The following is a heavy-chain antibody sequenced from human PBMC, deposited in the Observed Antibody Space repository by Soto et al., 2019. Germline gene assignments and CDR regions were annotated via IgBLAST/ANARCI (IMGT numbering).Heavy chain of an antibody. J-gene: IGHJ6*02. CDR2: IYHSGSI. D-gene: IGHD5-12*01. CDR3: ARGRGYDARLGLDV. CDR1: GVSISSTNW. V-gene: IGHV4-4*02. Sequence: QVHLQESGPGLVKPSGTLSLTCAVSGVSISSTNWWSWVRQSPGKGLEWIGEIYHSGSINYDPSLKSRVTISVDKSKSQFSLKLSSVTAADTAVYYCARGRGYDARLGLDVWGQGTTVTVS.